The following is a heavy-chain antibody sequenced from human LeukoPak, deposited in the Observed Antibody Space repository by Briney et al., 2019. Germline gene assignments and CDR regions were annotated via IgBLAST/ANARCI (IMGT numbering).Heavy chain of an antibody. V-gene: IGHV7-4-1*02. CDR3: ARDSVPMIVVVIADPEYFQH. Sequence: ASVKVSCKASGYTFTSYAMSWVRQAPGQGLEWMGWINTNTGNPTYAQGFTGRFVFSLDTSVSTAYLQISSLKAEDTAVYYCARDSVPMIVVVIADPEYFQHWGQGTLVTVSS. J-gene: IGHJ1*01. CDR1: GYTFTSYA. CDR2: INTNTGNP. D-gene: IGHD3-22*01.